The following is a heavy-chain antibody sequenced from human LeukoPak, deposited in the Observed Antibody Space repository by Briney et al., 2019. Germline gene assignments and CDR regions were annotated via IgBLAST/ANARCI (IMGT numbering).Heavy chain of an antibody. V-gene: IGHV3-23*01. CDR2: ISGSGGST. Sequence: GGSLRLSCAASGFTFSSYAMSWVRQAPGKGLEWVSAISGSGGSTYYADSVKGRFTISRDNSKNTLYLQMNSLRAEDTAVYYCARAARITMVRGVINAHFDYWGQGTLVTVSS. CDR1: GFTFSSYA. CDR3: ARAARITMVRGVINAHFDY. J-gene: IGHJ4*02. D-gene: IGHD3-10*01.